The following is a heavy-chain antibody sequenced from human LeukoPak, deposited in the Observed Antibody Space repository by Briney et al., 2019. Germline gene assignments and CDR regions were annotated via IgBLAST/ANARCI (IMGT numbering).Heavy chain of an antibody. CDR1: GYTFTDYF. CDR2: TSPKSGDR. J-gene: IGHJ4*02. D-gene: IGHD4-17*01. Sequence: ASVKVSCKISGYTFTDYFIHWVRQAPGQGLEWMGWTSPKSGDRKCTQKFQGRVTMTRDTSISTVYMELDRLTFDDTAVYFCARDNYGTLDYRGQGSLVTVSS. V-gene: IGHV1-2*02. CDR3: ARDNYGTLDY.